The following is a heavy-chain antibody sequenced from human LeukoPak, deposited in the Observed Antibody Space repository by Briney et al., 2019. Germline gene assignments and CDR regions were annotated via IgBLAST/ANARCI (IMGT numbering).Heavy chain of an antibody. V-gene: IGHV3-9*01. D-gene: IGHD2-15*01. CDR3: AKDRFGGGSGTTLFDY. Sequence: GGSLRLSCVASGFTFDDYAMHWVRQAPGKGLEWVSGISWNSGSIGYADSVKGRFTISRDNAKNSLYLQMNSLRAEDTALYYCAKDRFGGGSGTTLFDYWGQGTLVTVSS. J-gene: IGHJ4*02. CDR1: GFTFDDYA. CDR2: ISWNSGSI.